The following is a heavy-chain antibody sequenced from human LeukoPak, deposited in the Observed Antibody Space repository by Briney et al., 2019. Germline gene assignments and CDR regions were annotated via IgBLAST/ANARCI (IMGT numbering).Heavy chain of an antibody. Sequence: SETLSLTCAVYGGSFSGYYWSWIRQPPGKGLEWIGEINHSGSTNYNPSLKSRVTISVDTSKNQFSLKLSSVTAADTAVYYCARGRGAGWDYYHYYGMDVWGQGTTVTVSS. CDR3: ARGRGAGWDYYHYYGMDV. D-gene: IGHD6-19*01. J-gene: IGHJ6*02. CDR1: GGSFSGYY. CDR2: INHSGST. V-gene: IGHV4-34*01.